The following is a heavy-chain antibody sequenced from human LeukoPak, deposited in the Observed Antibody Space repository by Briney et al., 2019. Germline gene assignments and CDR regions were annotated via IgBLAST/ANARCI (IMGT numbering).Heavy chain of an antibody. CDR1: GGTFSSYA. CDR2: IIPIFGTA. CDR3: ARCYYDSSGYFVLYFDY. J-gene: IGHJ4*02. D-gene: IGHD3-22*01. V-gene: IGHV1-69*13. Sequence: SVKVSCKASGGTFSSYAIIWVRQAPGQGLEWMGGIIPIFGTANYAQKFQGRVTITADESTSTAYMELRSLRSDDTAVYYCARCYYDSSGYFVLYFDYWGQGTLVTVSS.